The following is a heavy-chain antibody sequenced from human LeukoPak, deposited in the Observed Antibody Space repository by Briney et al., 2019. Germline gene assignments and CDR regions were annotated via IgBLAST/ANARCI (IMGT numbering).Heavy chain of an antibody. Sequence: SETLSLTCTVPGGSISSYYWSWIRQPPGKGLERIGYIYYSGSTNYNPSLKSRVTISVDTSKNQFSLKLSSVTAADTAVYYCAGGGSYYDYWGQGTLVTVSS. J-gene: IGHJ4*02. CDR3: AGGGSYYDY. V-gene: IGHV4-59*01. D-gene: IGHD3-16*01. CDR2: IYYSGST. CDR1: GGSISSYY.